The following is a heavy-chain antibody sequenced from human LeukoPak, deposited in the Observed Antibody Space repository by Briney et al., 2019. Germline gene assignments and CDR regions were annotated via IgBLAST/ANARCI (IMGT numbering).Heavy chain of an antibody. J-gene: IGHJ4*02. V-gene: IGHV3-7*03. D-gene: IGHD6-13*01. CDR2: IKPDGTTK. Sequence: GGSLRLSCAASGFPFSSYSMTWVRQAPGQGLEWVANIKPDGTTKFYVDSVKGRFTISRDNALNSLYLQMNSLRAEDTAIYYCARSIPYGTTWYGRSDYWGQGTLVTVSS. CDR1: GFPFSSYS. CDR3: ARSIPYGTTWYGRSDY.